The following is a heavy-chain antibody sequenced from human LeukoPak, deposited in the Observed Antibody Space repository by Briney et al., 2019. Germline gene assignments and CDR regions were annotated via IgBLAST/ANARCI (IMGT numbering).Heavy chain of an antibody. V-gene: IGHV1-2*02. Sequence: ASVKVSCKASGHTFTGYYMHWVRQAPGQGLEWMGWINPNSGGTNYAQKFQGRVTMTRDTSISTAYMELSRLRSDDTAVYYCARVGYYYDSSGYANWFDPWGQGTLVTVSS. CDR3: ARVGYYYDSSGYANWFDP. CDR1: GHTFTGYY. D-gene: IGHD3-22*01. J-gene: IGHJ5*02. CDR2: INPNSGGT.